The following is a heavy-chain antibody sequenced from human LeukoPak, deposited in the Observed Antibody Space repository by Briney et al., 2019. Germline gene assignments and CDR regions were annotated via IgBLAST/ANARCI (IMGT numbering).Heavy chain of an antibody. V-gene: IGHV1-2*02. Sequence: ASVKVSFKASVYTFTGYYMHWVRQAPGQGLEWMGWINPNSGGTDYAQRFQGRVTMTRDTSISTAYMELSRLRSDDTAVYYCARGPSSGWFLSQFDYWGQGTLVTVSS. CDR1: VYTFTGYY. D-gene: IGHD6-19*01. CDR2: INPNSGGT. J-gene: IGHJ4*02. CDR3: ARGPSSGWFLSQFDY.